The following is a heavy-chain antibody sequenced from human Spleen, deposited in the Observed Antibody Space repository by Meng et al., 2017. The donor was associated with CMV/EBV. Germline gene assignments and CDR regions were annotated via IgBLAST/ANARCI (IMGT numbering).Heavy chain of an antibody. Sequence: SETLSLTCTVSNYSISIAYYWGWIRQSPGRGPEWIGNFYHSGSTYYNPSIKSRVTISGDTSKNQISLKLSSVTAADTAVYFCVRDQLYYFNYWGQGTLVTVSS. D-gene: IGHD1-1*01. CDR2: FYHSGST. CDR1: NYSISIAYY. CDR3: VRDQLYYFNY. J-gene: IGHJ4*02. V-gene: IGHV4-38-2*02.